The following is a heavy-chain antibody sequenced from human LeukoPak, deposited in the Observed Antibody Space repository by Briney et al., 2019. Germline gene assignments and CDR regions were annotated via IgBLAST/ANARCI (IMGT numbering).Heavy chain of an antibody. J-gene: IGHJ5*02. Sequence: GGSLRLSCAASGFTFSSYSMNWVRQAPGKGLEWVSSISSSSSYIYYADSVKGRFTISRDNAKNSLYLQMNSLRAEDTAVYYCARDLGVRLHHNCFDPWGQGTLVTVSS. CDR1: GFTFSSYS. CDR2: ISSSSSYI. D-gene: IGHD3-10*01. V-gene: IGHV3-21*01. CDR3: ARDLGVRLHHNCFDP.